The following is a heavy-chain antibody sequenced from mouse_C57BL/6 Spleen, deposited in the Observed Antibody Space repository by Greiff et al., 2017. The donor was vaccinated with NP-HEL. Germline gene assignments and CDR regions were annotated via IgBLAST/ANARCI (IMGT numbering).Heavy chain of an antibody. J-gene: IGHJ2*01. CDR1: GFSLTSYG. D-gene: IGHD2-3*01. CDR3: AKNYDGYYGYFDY. V-gene: IGHV2-5*01. CDR2: IWRGGST. Sequence: VKLQQSGPGLVQPSQSLSITCTVSGFSLTSYGVHWVRQSPGKGLEWLGVIWRGGSTDYNAAFMSRLSITKDNSKSQVFFKMNSLQADDTAIYYCAKNYDGYYGYFDYWGQGTTLTVSS.